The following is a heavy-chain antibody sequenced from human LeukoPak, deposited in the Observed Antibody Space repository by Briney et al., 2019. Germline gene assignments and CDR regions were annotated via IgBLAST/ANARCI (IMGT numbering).Heavy chain of an antibody. CDR2: ISAYNGNT. CDR3: ARAGDYYDSSGSPFDY. V-gene: IGHV1-18*01. CDR1: GYTFTSYG. D-gene: IGHD3-22*01. Sequence: ASVKVSCKASGYTFTSYGISWVRQAPGQGLEWMVWISAYNGNTNYAQKLQGRVTMTTDTSTSTAYMELRSLRSDDTAVYYCARAGDYYDSSGSPFDYWGQGTLVTVSS. J-gene: IGHJ4*02.